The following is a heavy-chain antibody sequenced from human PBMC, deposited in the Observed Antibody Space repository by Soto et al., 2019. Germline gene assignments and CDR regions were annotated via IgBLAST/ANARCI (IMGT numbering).Heavy chain of an antibody. J-gene: IGHJ1*01. V-gene: IGHV5-51*01. CDR3: APLYYDRSGHYEYFQH. D-gene: IGHD3-22*01. CDR1: GYSFTSYW. CDR2: IYPGDSDT. Sequence: PGESLKISCKGSGYSFTSYWIGWVRQMPGKGLEWMGIIYPGDSDTRYSPSFQGQVTISADKSTSTAYLQWSSLKASATAMYYCAPLYYDRSGHYEYFQHWGQGTLVXVSS.